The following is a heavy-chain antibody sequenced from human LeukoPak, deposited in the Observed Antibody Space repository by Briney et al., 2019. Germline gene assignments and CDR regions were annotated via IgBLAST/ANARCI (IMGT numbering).Heavy chain of an antibody. CDR3: ARATPSWYSSGWYAVDY. J-gene: IGHJ4*02. V-gene: IGHV1-69*13. Sequence: SVKVSCKASGGTFSSYAISWVRQAPGQGLEWMGGIIPIFGTANYAQKFQGRVTITADESTSTAYMELSSLRSEDTAVYYCARATPSWYSSGWYAVDYWGQGTLVTVSS. CDR1: GGTFSSYA. CDR2: IIPIFGTA. D-gene: IGHD6-19*01.